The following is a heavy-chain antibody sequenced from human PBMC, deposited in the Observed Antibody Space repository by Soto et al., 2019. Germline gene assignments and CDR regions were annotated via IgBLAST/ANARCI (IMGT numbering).Heavy chain of an antibody. CDR3: AKVKPLRKGMDV. CDR2: ISYDGSNK. J-gene: IGHJ6*02. D-gene: IGHD3-16*01. CDR1: GFTFSSYG. V-gene: IGHV3-30*18. Sequence: QVQLVESGGGVVQPGRSLRLSCAASGFTFSSYGMHWVRQAPGKGLEWVAVISYDGSNKYYADSVKGRFTIPRDNSKNTLYLQMNSLRAEDTAVYYSAKVKPLRKGMDVWGQGTTVSVSS.